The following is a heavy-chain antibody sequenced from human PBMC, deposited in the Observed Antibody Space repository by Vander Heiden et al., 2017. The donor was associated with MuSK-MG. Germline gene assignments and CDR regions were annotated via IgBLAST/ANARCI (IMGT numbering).Heavy chain of an antibody. CDR1: GFPFDDYA. Sequence: DVQLLESGGGLVQPGWSLRLSCAASGFPFDDYAMHWVRQAPRKGLEWVSGISWNSGSIGYADSVKGRFTISRDNAKNSLYLQMNSLRAEDTALYYCAKDTSGNYYDSSGSFDYWGQGTLVTVSS. J-gene: IGHJ4*02. D-gene: IGHD3-22*01. CDR3: AKDTSGNYYDSSGSFDY. CDR2: ISWNSGSI. V-gene: IGHV3-9*01.